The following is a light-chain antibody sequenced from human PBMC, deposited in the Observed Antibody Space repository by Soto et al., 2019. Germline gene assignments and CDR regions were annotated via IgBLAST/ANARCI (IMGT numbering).Light chain of an antibody. CDR1: QSVSNNY. J-gene: IGKJ2*01. V-gene: IGKV3-20*01. CDR2: GSS. Sequence: EVVLTQSPGTLSLSPGERATLSCRASQSVSNNYLAWYQQKAGQAPRLLIFGSSDRAAGIPDRFSGSGSGTDFTLTISGLEPEGFAVYYCQQYGSSYPYTFRQGTNVEIK. CDR3: QQYGSSYPYT.